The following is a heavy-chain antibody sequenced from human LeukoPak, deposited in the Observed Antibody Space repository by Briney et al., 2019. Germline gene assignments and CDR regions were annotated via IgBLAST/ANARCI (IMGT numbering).Heavy chain of an antibody. CDR1: GYTFTSYG. CDR2: ISAYNGNT. CDR3: ARDLFRYTIFGVVTNFPSAFDI. D-gene: IGHD3-3*01. V-gene: IGHV1-18*01. Sequence: ASVKVSCKASGYTFTSYGISGVRQAPGQGLEWMGWISAYNGNTNYAQKLQGRVTMTTDTSTSTAYMELRSLRSDDTAVYYCARDLFRYTIFGVVTNFPSAFDIWGQGTMVTVSS. J-gene: IGHJ3*02.